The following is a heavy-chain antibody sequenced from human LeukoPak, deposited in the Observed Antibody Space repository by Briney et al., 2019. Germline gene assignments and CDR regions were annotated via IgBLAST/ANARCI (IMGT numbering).Heavy chain of an antibody. J-gene: IGHJ6*04. CDR1: GFTFRNYW. D-gene: IGHD3-10*02. CDR2: INDDGTFT. V-gene: IGHV3-74*01. Sequence: GGSLRLSCAASGFTFRNYWMHWVRQVPGKGLVWVSRINDDGTFTTYADSVKGRFIISRDNAKNTLYLQMNSLRAEDTAVYYCAELGITMIGGVWGKGTTVTISS. CDR3: AELGITMIGGV.